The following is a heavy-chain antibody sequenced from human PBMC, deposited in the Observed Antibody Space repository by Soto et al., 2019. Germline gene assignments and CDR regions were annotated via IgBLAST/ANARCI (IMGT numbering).Heavy chain of an antibody. CDR1: GFTFSEYY. CDR2: ISSSVSTL. D-gene: IGHD3-9*01. V-gene: IGHV3-11*04. CDR3: ARGAAYDILTVYHWYYFYH. Sequence: PGRSLGLSCAASGFTFSEYYMTWIRQAPGKGLEWVSYISSSVSTLYYADSVKGRLTISRDNAKSSLYLQMNSLRAEDTAIYYCARGAAYDILTVYHWYYFYHWGHGTLVTVS. J-gene: IGHJ4*01.